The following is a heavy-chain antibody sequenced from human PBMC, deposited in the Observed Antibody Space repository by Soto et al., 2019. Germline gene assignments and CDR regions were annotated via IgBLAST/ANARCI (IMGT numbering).Heavy chain of an antibody. D-gene: IGHD6-19*01. V-gene: IGHV3-23*01. CDR2: ISGSGGST. Sequence: EVQLLESGGGLVQPGGSLRLSCAASGFTFSSYAMSWVRQAPGKGLEWVSAISGSGGSTYYADSVTGRFTISRDTSKTTLYLQMISLRAEDTSVYYCAKDMGIAVDRDYYGMDVCGQGTTVTVSS. CDR1: GFTFSSYA. J-gene: IGHJ6*02. CDR3: AKDMGIAVDRDYYGMDV.